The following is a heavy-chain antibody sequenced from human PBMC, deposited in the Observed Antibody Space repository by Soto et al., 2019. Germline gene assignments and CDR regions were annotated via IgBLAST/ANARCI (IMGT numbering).Heavy chain of an antibody. D-gene: IGHD6-13*01. CDR2: IYYSGST. CDR1: GGSISSGGYY. J-gene: IGHJ6*02. V-gene: IGHV4-31*03. CDR3: ARDRSWPDYYYDMVF. Sequence: SGTLSLTCTVSGGSISSGGYYWSWIRHHPGKGLEWIGYIYYSGSTYYNPSLKSRVAISVDTSKNQFSLKLSSVTAADTAVYYCARDRSWPDYYYDMVFWGHGS.